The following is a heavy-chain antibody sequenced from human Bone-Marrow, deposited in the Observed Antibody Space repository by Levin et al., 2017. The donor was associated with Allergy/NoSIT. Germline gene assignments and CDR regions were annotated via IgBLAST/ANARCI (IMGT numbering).Heavy chain of an antibody. CDR3: ARGWGVAGPLDS. J-gene: IGHJ4*02. D-gene: IGHD3-10*01. Sequence: LSLTCAASGFTFSDYEMTWVRQAPGKGLEWVSCIGGGGDLRYHADSLKGRFTISRDNAKNSLYLQMNNLRVDDTGVYYCARGWGVAGPLDSWGQGSPVTVSS. CDR1: GFTFSDYE. V-gene: IGHV3-48*03. CDR2: IGGGGDLR.